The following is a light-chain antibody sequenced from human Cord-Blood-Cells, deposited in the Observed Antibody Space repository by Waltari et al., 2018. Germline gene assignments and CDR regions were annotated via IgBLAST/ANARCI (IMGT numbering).Light chain of an antibody. CDR2: EDS. J-gene: IGLJ3*02. CDR1: ALPTQY. V-gene: IGLV3-10*01. Sequence: SYELTQPPSAPASPGQTARITCPGAALPTQYASWYQQKSGQAPVLVIYEDSKRPSGIPERFSGSSSGTMATLTISGAQVEDEADYYCYSTDSSGNHRVFGGGTKLTVL. CDR3: YSTDSSGNHRV.